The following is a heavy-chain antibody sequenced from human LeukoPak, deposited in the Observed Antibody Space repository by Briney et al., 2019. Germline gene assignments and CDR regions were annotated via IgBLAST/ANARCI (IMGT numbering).Heavy chain of an antibody. Sequence: AETLSLTCTLSGGSISSSYWSWLRHPPGKGLEWIGYHSYSGSTNYSPSLKSRVTISVDTSKNQFSLKLSSVTAADTAVYYCASMASYCSGGSCTDYWGQGTLVTVSS. J-gene: IGHJ4*02. D-gene: IGHD2-15*01. CDR1: GGSISSSY. V-gene: IGHV4-59*01. CDR3: ASMASYCSGGSCTDY. CDR2: HSYSGST.